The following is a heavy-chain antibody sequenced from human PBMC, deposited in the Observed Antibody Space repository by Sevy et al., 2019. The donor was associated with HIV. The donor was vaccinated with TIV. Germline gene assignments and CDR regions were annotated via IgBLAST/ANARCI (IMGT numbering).Heavy chain of an antibody. J-gene: IGHJ4*02. D-gene: IGHD3-3*01. CDR2: ISSSSSTI. CDR3: ARAYRGTLEWLPGRHYYFDY. V-gene: IGHV3-48*02. Sequence: GGSLRLSCAASGFTFSSYSMNWVRQAPGKGLEWVSYISSSSSTIYYADSVKGRFTISRDNAKNSLYLKMNSLRDEDTAVYYCARAYRGTLEWLPGRHYYFDYWGQGTLVTVSS. CDR1: GFTFSSYS.